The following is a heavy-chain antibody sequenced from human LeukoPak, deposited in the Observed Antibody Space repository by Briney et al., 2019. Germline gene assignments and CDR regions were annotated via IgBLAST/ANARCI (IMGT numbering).Heavy chain of an antibody. CDR1: GFTFSSYA. V-gene: IGHV3-64*01. Sequence: GGSLRLSCAASGFTFSSYAMHWVRQAPGKGLEYVSAISSNGGSTYYANSVKGRFTISRDNSKNTLYLQMGGLRAEDMAVYYCARAPYGSGRTFDYWGQGTLVTVSS. J-gene: IGHJ4*02. D-gene: IGHD3-10*01. CDR2: ISSNGGST. CDR3: ARAPYGSGRTFDY.